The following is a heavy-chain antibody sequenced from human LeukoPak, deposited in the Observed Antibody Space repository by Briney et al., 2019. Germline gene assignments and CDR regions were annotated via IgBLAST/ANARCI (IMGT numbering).Heavy chain of an antibody. CDR3: CCSRSLDY. Sequence: PGESLRLSCAASGFTFSNFALSWVRQAPGKGLEWVSAISGSGDSTYYADSVKGRFTISRDNAKNSLYLQMTSLRAEDTAVYYCCCSRSLDYWGQGTLVTVSS. CDR1: GFTFSNFA. V-gene: IGHV3-23*01. D-gene: IGHD6-13*01. CDR2: ISGSGDST. J-gene: IGHJ4*02.